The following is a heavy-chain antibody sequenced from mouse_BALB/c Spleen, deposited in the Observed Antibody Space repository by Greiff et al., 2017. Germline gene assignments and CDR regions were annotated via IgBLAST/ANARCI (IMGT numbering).Heavy chain of an antibody. D-gene: IGHD2-12*01. V-gene: IGHV5-17*02. CDR1: GFTFSSFG. CDR3: ARGVTRAMDY. J-gene: IGHJ4*01. Sequence: EVKLVESGGGLVQPGGSRKLSCAASGFTFSSFGMHWVRQAPEKGLEWVAYISSGSSTIYYADTVKGRFTISRDNPKNTLFLQMTSLRSEDTAMYYCARGVTRAMDYWGQGTSVTVSS. CDR2: ISSGSSTI.